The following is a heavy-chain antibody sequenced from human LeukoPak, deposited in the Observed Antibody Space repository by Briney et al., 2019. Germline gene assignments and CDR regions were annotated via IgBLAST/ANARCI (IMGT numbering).Heavy chain of an antibody. Sequence: SETPSLTCTVSGASITNYYWSWIRQPPGKGLEWIGYIYYSGSTNYNPSLNSRVTISIDKSNNQFSLKVNSVTAADTAVYYCARDRGYLDGFDIWGQGTMVTVSS. V-gene: IGHV4-59*01. J-gene: IGHJ3*02. CDR1: GASITNYY. D-gene: IGHD3-10*01. CDR2: IYYSGST. CDR3: ARDRGYLDGFDI.